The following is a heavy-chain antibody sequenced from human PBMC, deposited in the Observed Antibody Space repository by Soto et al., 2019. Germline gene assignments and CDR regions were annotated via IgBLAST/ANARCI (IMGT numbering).Heavy chain of an antibody. CDR3: ATNSSSAWLDS. D-gene: IGHD6-13*01. Sequence: VQLVQSGAELKMPGASVKVSCKTSGYVFSNYGLTWVRQAPGHGLVWMGWISIYVSYSHSSPKFHGRLIMTTDTSTNTASMHLRNLIIGETTVYFCATNSSSAWLDSWGQGTRITISS. J-gene: IGHJ5*01. CDR2: ISIYVSYS. CDR1: GYVFSNYG. V-gene: IGHV1-18*01.